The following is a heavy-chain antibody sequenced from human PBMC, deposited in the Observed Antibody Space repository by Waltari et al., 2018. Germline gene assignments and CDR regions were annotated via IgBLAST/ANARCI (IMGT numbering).Heavy chain of an antibody. J-gene: IGHJ3*02. D-gene: IGHD3-22*01. CDR3: VRDQWFAFDI. CDR2: IMTDGREE. CDR1: GFPLRKYW. Sequence: EVQLVESGGGLVQPGGSLSLSCAASGFPLRKYWMSWVRQAPGKGPEWVANIMTDGREEYYVDSVRGRFTISRDNAKNSLYLQMNSLRPEDTAVYYCVRDQWFAFDIWGQGTMVTVSS. V-gene: IGHV3-7*01.